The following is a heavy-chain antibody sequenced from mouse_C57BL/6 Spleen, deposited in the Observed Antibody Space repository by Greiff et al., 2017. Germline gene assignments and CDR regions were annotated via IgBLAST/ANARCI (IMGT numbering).Heavy chain of an antibody. Sequence: ESGPGLVKPSQSLSLTCSVTGYSITSGYYWNWIRQFPGNKLEWMGYISYDGSNNYNPSLKNRISITRDTSKNQFFLKLNSVTTEDTATYYCAREIEDYFDYWGQGTTLTVSS. CDR3: AREIEDYFDY. CDR1: GYSITSGYY. J-gene: IGHJ2*01. CDR2: ISYDGSN. V-gene: IGHV3-6*01.